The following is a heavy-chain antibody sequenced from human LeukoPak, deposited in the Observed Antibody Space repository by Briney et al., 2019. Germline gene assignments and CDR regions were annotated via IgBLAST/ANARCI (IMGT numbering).Heavy chain of an antibody. V-gene: IGHV3-7*01. D-gene: IGHD5-18*01. CDR1: GFTFSSYW. CDR2: IKQDGSEK. CDR3: ARAVDTAMVPDAFDI. Sequence: GGSLRLSCEASGFTFSSYWMSWVRQAPGKGLEWVANIKQDGSEKYYVDSVKGRFTISRDNAKNSLYLQMNSLRAEDTAVYYCARAVDTAMVPDAFDIWGQGTMVTVSS. J-gene: IGHJ3*02.